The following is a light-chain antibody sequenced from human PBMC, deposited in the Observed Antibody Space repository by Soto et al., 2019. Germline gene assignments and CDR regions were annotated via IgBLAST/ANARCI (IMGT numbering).Light chain of an antibody. CDR2: GAS. J-gene: IGKJ1*01. CDR3: QRYYDSLWT. V-gene: IGKV3-20*01. CDR1: QSVNSTS. Sequence: EIVLTQSPGTLSLSPGERATLSCRASQSVNSTSLAWYQQKPGQAPRLLIHGASSRATGIPDRFSGSGSGTDFTLTISRLEPEDYAEDFCQRYYDSLWTFGQGTRVDIK.